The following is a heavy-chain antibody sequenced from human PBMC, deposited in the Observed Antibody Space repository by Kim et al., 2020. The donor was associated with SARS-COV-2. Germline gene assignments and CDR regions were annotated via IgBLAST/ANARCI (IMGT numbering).Heavy chain of an antibody. J-gene: IGHJ6*02. CDR1: GFTFMTYG. D-gene: IGHD4-17*01. CDR2: ISYDGANK. CDR3: AKDGQSYGDYDYDYYAMDV. V-gene: IGHV3-30*18. Sequence: GGSLRLSCAASGFTFMTYGMHWVRQAPGKELECVALISYDGANKYYADSVKGRFTITRDNSKSTLFLQMNSLRPEDAAVYYCAKDGQSYGDYDYDYYAMDVRGQGTTDTVSS.